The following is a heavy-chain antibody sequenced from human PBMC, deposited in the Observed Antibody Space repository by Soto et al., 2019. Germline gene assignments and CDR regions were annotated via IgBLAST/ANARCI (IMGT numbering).Heavy chain of an antibody. CDR2: AYHNGLT. Sequence: SETLSLTCAVSGDSVTSNVWWSWVRQPPGKGLEWIGEAYHNGLTDYNPSLKSRVTMSVDTSKNEFSLKLTSLTAADTAIYYCARDAAVPGESDRFDYWGQGXLVTVYS. CDR1: GDSVTSNVW. V-gene: IGHV4-4*02. J-gene: IGHJ4*02. D-gene: IGHD6-19*01. CDR3: ARDAAVPGESDRFDY.